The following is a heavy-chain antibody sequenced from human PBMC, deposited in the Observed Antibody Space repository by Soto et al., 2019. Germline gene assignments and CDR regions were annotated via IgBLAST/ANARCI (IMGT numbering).Heavy chain of an antibody. Sequence: GGSLRFSCAASGITFSSYAMSWVRQAPGKGLEWFSAISQSVGFAYYAGSVKGRVTISRDSSKNTLYLQMNSLGAEDTAGYYCATSQQLVLFFDSWGQGTLVTVS. CDR1: GITFSSYA. D-gene: IGHD6-13*01. V-gene: IGHV3-23*01. J-gene: IGHJ4*02. CDR2: ISQSVGFA. CDR3: ATSQQLVLFFDS.